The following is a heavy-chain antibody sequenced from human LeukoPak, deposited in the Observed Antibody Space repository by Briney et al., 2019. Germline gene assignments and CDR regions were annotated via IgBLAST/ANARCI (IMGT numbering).Heavy chain of an antibody. D-gene: IGHD3-10*01. V-gene: IGHV4-59*01. CDR1: GGSISSYY. J-gene: IGHJ6*03. Sequence: SETLSLTCTVSGGSISSYYWSWIRQPPGKGLEWIGYIYYSGSTNYNPSLKSRVTISVDTSKNQFSLKLSSVTAADTAVYYCARGRGTMVRGAYYYYYYMDVWGKGTTVTISS. CDR3: ARGRGTMVRGAYYYYYYMDV. CDR2: IYYSGST.